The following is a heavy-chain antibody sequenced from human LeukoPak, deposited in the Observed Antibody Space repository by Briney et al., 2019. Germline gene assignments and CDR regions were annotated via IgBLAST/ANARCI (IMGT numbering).Heavy chain of an antibody. V-gene: IGHV1-3*01. D-gene: IGHD3-9*01. Sequence: ASVKVSCKASGYTFTSYAMNWVRQAPGQSLEWMGWINAGNGDTKYSQKFQGRVTITRDTSAKTAYMELSSLRSEDTAVYYCAREADWYQIKDAFDIWGQGTMVTVSS. J-gene: IGHJ3*02. CDR2: INAGNGDT. CDR1: GYTFTSYA. CDR3: AREADWYQIKDAFDI.